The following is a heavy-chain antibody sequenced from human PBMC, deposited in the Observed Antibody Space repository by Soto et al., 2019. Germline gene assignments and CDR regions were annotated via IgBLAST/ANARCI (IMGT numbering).Heavy chain of an antibody. Sequence: EAQLVESGGGLVQPGRSLRLSCAASGFSFDDYAMHWVRQAPGKGLERVSGISWDSGSIGYADSVKGRFTISRDNAKNSLYLQMNSLRAEDTALYPFANPMVRGVIWAFDIWGQGKMVTVSS. CDR2: ISWDSGSI. V-gene: IGHV3-9*01. CDR3: ANPMVRGVIWAFDI. D-gene: IGHD3-10*01. J-gene: IGHJ3*02. CDR1: GFSFDDYA.